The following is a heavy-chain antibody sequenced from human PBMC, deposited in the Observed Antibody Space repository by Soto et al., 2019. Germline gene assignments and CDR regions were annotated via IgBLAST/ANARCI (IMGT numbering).Heavy chain of an antibody. D-gene: IGHD2-8*01. Sequence: GGSLRLSCAASGFTFSSYAMHWVRQAPGKGLEWVAVISYDGSNKYYADSVKGRFTISRDNSKNTLYLQMNSLRAEDTAVYYCASELFQSEWCMLSDWGQGTLVTVSS. CDR1: GFTFSSYA. V-gene: IGHV3-30-3*01. CDR3: ASELFQSEWCMLSD. J-gene: IGHJ1*01. CDR2: ISYDGSNK.